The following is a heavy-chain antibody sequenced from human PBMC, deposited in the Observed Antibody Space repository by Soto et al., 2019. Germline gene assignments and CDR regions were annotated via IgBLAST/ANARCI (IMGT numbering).Heavy chain of an antibody. J-gene: IGHJ5*02. CDR3: ARASSVSDYVLSGIDP. CDR1: GYTFTSYG. Sequence: GASVKVSCKASGYTFTSYGISWVRQAPGQGLEWMGWISAYNGNTNYAQKLQGRVTMTTDTSTSTAYMELRSLSSDDTAVYYCARASSVSDYVLSGIDPWGQGTLVTVSS. CDR2: ISAYNGNT. V-gene: IGHV1-18*01. D-gene: IGHD4-17*01.